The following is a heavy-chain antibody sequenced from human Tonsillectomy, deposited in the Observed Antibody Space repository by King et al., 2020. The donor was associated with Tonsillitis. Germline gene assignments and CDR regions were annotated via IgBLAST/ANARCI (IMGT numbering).Heavy chain of an antibody. Sequence: VQLVESGGGLVQPGGSLRLSCAASGFSFSSYWMSWVRQAPGKGLEWVANIKQDGSEKYYVDSVKGRFTISRDNAKNSLYLQMNSLRAEDTAVYYCARDANYYDSSGERYFQHWGQGTLVTVSS. CDR1: GFSFSSYW. V-gene: IGHV3-7*03. CDR2: IKQDGSEK. CDR3: ARDANYYDSSGERYFQH. J-gene: IGHJ1*01. D-gene: IGHD3-22*01.